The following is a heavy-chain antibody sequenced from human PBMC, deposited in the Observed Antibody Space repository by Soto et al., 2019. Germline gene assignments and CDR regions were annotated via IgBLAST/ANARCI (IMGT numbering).Heavy chain of an antibody. CDR1: GDSVSSNSAA. CDR2: TYYRSKWYN. D-gene: IGHD3-10*01. V-gene: IGHV6-1*01. Sequence: SQTLSLTCAISGDSVSSNSAAWNWIRQSPSRGLEWLGRTYYRSKWYNDYAVSVKSRITINPDTSKNQFSLQLNSVTPEDTAVYYCARDRPGARKTYYYYYGMDVWGQGTKVTVSS. J-gene: IGHJ6*02. CDR3: ARDRPGARKTYYYYYGMDV.